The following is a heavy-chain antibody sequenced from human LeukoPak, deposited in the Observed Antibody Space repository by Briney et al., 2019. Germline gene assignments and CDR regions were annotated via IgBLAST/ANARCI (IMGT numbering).Heavy chain of an antibody. D-gene: IGHD3-3*01. Sequence: ASVKVSCKASSYTFTSYGISWVRQAPGQGLECMGWISAYNGNTNYAQKLQGRVTMTTDTSTSTAYMELRSLRSDDTAVYYCAGHYDFWSGYYALDYWGQGTLVTVSS. V-gene: IGHV1-18*01. CDR3: AGHYDFWSGYYALDY. CDR2: ISAYNGNT. J-gene: IGHJ4*02. CDR1: SYTFTSYG.